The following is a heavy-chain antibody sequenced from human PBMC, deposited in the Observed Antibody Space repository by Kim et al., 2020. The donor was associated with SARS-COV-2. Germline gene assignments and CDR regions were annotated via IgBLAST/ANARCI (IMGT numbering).Heavy chain of an antibody. V-gene: IGHV3-30*04. D-gene: IGHD3-10*01. CDR2: ISFDGSNK. CDR3: ARADGSRMDV. J-gene: IGHJ6*02. CDR1: GFTFSSYA. Sequence: GGSLRLSCAASGFTFSSYAMHWVRQAPGKGLEWVALISFDGSNKYYADSVKGRFTISRDNSKNTLYQQMNSLRAEDTAVYYCARADGSRMDVWGQGTTVTVSS.